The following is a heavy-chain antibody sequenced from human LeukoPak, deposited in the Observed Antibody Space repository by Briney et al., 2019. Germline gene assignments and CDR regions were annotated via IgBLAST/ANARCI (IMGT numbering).Heavy chain of an antibody. D-gene: IGHD1-26*01. CDR3: ATGRQLGY. CDR1: GFTLSSYW. V-gene: IGHV3-7*03. CDR2: IKQDGSEK. Sequence: GGSLRLSCAASGFTLSSYWMSWVRQAPGKGLEWVANIKQDGSEKYYVDSVKGRFTISRDNAKDSLYLQMNSLRAEDTAVSYCATGRQLGYWGQGTLVTVSS. J-gene: IGHJ4*02.